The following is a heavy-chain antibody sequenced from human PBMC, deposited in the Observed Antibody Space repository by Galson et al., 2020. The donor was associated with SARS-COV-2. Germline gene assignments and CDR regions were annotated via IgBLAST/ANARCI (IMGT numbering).Heavy chain of an antibody. Sequence: ASVKVSCKASGYTFTSYYMHWVRQAPGQGLEWMGIINPSGGSTSYAQKFQGRVTMTRDTSTSTVYMELSSLRSEDTAVYYCARDRPGNITIFGVVTIGGYMDVWGKGTTVTVSS. V-gene: IGHV1-46*01. CDR2: INPSGGST. D-gene: IGHD3-3*01. CDR3: ARDRPGNITIFGVVTIGGYMDV. CDR1: GYTFTSYY. J-gene: IGHJ6*03.